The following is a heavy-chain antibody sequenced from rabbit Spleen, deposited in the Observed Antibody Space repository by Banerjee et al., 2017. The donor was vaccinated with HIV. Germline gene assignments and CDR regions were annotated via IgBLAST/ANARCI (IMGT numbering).Heavy chain of an antibody. J-gene: IGHJ6*01. CDR3: ARGIPYGFAGDTYPPYAMDL. Sequence: QERLVESGGGLVKPEGSLKLSCTASGFSFSYKAVMCWVRQAPGKGLEWIACINAVTGKAVYANWAKGRFTFSKTSSTTVTLQMTSLSAADTATYFCARGIPYGFAGDTYPPYAMDLWGPGTLVTVS. CDR1: GFSFSYKAV. D-gene: IGHD6-1*01. CDR2: INAVTGKA. V-gene: IGHV1S45*01.